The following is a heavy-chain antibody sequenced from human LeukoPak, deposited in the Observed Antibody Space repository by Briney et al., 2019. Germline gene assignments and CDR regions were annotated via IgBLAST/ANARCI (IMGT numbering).Heavy chain of an antibody. V-gene: IGHV4-59*01. CDR2: IYYSGST. CDR1: GGSISSYY. Sequence: NPSETLSLTCTVSGGSISSYYWSWIRQPPGKGLEWIGYIYYSGSTNYNPSLKSRVTISVDTSKNQFSLKLSSVTAADTAVYYCAREHDQSYYFDYWGQGTLVTVSS. CDR3: AREHDQSYYFDY. J-gene: IGHJ4*02. D-gene: IGHD2-2*01.